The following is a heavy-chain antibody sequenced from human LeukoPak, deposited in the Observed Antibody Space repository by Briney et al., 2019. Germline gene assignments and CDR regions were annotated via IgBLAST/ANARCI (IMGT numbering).Heavy chain of an antibody. Sequence: GGSLRLSCAASRFALSSHWMTWVRRVPGRGPEWVANVNRDGSETYYLDSVKGRFTISKDNAKNSLYLQMNSLRAEDTALYHCARNNGMDVWGQGTTVIVSS. J-gene: IGHJ6*02. CDR3: ARNNGMDV. CDR2: VNRDGSET. CDR1: RFALSSHW. V-gene: IGHV3-7*03.